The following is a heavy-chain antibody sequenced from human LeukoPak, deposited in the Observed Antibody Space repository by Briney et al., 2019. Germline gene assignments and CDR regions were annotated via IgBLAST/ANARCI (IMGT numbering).Heavy chain of an antibody. CDR2: IYHSEST. CDR3: ARDLDAFDI. V-gene: IGHV4-30-2*01. Sequence: SETLSLTCTVSGGSISSGGYYWSWIRQPPGKGLEWIGYIYHSESTYYNPSLKSRVTISLDTSKNQFSLKLSSVTAADTAVYYCARDLDAFDIWGQGTMVTVSS. CDR1: GGSISSGGYY. J-gene: IGHJ3*02.